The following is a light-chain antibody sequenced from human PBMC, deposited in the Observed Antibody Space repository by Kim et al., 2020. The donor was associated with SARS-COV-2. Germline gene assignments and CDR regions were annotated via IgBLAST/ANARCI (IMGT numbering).Light chain of an antibody. CDR1: QDIRND. CDR3: LQHNTYPIT. Sequence: AYVGDRVTITCRASQDIRNDLGWYQQNPGRAPKRLIYGAPSLQSGVPSRFSGSGSGTEFTLTISSLQPEDFATYFCLQHNTYPITFGQGTRLEIK. J-gene: IGKJ5*01. V-gene: IGKV1-17*01. CDR2: GAP.